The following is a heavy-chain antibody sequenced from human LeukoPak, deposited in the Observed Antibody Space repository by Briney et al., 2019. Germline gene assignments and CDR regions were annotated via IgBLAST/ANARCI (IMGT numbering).Heavy chain of an antibody. CDR3: ARQGYSAYEILDY. D-gene: IGHD5-12*01. J-gene: IGHJ4*02. Sequence: SETLSLTCTVSGGSVSSASYYWSWIRQPPGKGLEWIAYVYYTGSTNYNPPLKRRVTISLDTSKNQFSLKLSSVTAADTAVYYCARQGYSAYEILDYWGQGTLVTVST. V-gene: IGHV4-61*01. CDR1: GGSVSSASYY. CDR2: VYYTGST.